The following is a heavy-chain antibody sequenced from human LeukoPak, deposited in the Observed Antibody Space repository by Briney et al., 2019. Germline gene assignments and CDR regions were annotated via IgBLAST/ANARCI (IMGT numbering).Heavy chain of an antibody. J-gene: IGHJ4*02. CDR3: ARVRPSGSYSRGRYYFDY. D-gene: IGHD1-26*01. CDR2: ISSSSSYI. CDR1: GFTFSSYS. Sequence: GGSLRLSCAASGFTFSSYSMNWVRQAPGKGLEWVSSISSSSSYIYYADSVKGRFTISRDNAKNSLYLQMNSLRAEDTAVYYCARVRPSGSYSRGRYYFDYWGQGTLVTVSS. V-gene: IGHV3-21*01.